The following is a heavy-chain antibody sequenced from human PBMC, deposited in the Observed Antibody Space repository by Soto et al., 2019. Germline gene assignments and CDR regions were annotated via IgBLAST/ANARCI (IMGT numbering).Heavy chain of an antibody. CDR2: ISGYNGNT. CDR1: GYTFTNFG. CDR3: ASGGTPIDY. D-gene: IGHD3-16*01. V-gene: IGHV1-18*01. J-gene: IGHJ4*02. Sequence: QVQLVQSGAEVKKPGASVKVSCKTSGYTFTNFGLSWVRQAPGQGLEWMGWISGYNGNTNYAQNFQGRVTMTTDTSTSTAYMERRSLRADDTAVYYFASGGTPIDYWGQGTLVTVSS.